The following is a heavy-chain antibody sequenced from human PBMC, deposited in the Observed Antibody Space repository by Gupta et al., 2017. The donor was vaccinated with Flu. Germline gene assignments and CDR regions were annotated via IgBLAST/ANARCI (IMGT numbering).Heavy chain of an antibody. Sequence: QERVVESGGGVVQPGRSLRLSCAASGFSFSNYGMHCVRQAPCKGMEWVAGNSHDESNYYHTDSVKGRITISRDNAKNTLYLQMTSLRTEDTAVYDGAKDWRWDNNNYGRNVWGQGTTGTVSS. CDR3: AKDWRWDNNNYGRNV. CDR1: GFSFSNYG. J-gene: IGHJ6*02. CDR2: NSHDESNY. D-gene: IGHD1-26*01. V-gene: IGHV3-30*18.